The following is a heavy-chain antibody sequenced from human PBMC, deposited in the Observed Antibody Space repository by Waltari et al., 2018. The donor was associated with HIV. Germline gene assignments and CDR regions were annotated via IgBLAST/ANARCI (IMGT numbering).Heavy chain of an antibody. CDR3: ARDSRGTSWSLNWFDP. J-gene: IGHJ5*02. CDR1: GFTFSDYS. Sequence: EVQLVDSGGGLVKPGGSLRLSCAASGFTFSDYSMNWVRQSPGKGLEWVSSISSSGSFIYYADSVKGRFTISRDNAQNSMYLQMNNLRADDSAMYYCARDSRGTSWSLNWFDPWAREPWSPSPQ. V-gene: IGHV3-21*02. D-gene: IGHD6-13*01. CDR2: ISSSGSFI.